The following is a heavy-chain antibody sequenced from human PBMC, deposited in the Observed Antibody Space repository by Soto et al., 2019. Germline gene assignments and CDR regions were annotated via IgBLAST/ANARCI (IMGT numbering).Heavy chain of an antibody. CDR2: INPHDSDV. D-gene: IGHD2-8*01. Sequence: EVQLVQSEAEVKKPGESLEISCKASGYTFTSYWLGWVRQMPGKGPEWMGIINPHDSDVRYSPSFQGQVTISADKAISTVDLMSNSLMASDTAMYFCTIQMSQPQMVYNMDVWGQGSTVSVSS. CDR3: TIQMSQPQMVYNMDV. CDR1: GYTFTSYW. J-gene: IGHJ6*01. V-gene: IGHV5-51*01.